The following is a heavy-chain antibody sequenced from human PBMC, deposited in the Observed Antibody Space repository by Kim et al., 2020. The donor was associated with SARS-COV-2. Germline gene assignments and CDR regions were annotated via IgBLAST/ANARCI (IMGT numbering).Heavy chain of an antibody. CDR2: INAGNGNT. CDR3: ARDSSGYYYNPFDY. J-gene: IGHJ4*02. CDR1: GYTFTSYA. Sequence: ASVKVSCKASGYTFTSYAMHWVRQAPGQRLEWMGWINAGNGNTKYSQKFQGRVTITRDTSASTAYMELSSLRSEDTAVYYCARDSSGYYYNPFDYWGQGTLVTVSS. D-gene: IGHD3-22*01. V-gene: IGHV1-3*01.